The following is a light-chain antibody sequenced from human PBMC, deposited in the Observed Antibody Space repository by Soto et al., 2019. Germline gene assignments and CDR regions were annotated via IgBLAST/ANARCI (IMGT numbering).Light chain of an antibody. Sequence: DIVMTQSPDSLAVSLGERDTINCKTSQSLLCNSNSKNYLAWYQRKSGQPPKLLIYWASTRESGVPDRFSGSGSGTDFTLTISSLQADDVAVYYCQQYLSIPRTFGQGTKVEIK. CDR1: QSLLCNSNSKNY. CDR3: QQYLSIPRT. J-gene: IGKJ1*01. CDR2: WAS. V-gene: IGKV4-1*01.